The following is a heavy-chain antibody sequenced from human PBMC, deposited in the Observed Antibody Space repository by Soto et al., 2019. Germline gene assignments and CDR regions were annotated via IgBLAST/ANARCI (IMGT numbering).Heavy chain of an antibody. D-gene: IGHD6-13*01. Sequence: EVQLVESGGGLVQPGGSLRLSCAASGFTFSSYAMHWVRQAPGKGLEYVSAISSNGGSTYYANSVKGRFTISRDNSKNTLYLQMGSLRAEDMAVYYDARDLSSSSVRSIDYWGQGTLVTVSS. CDR1: GFTFSSYA. CDR2: ISSNGGST. V-gene: IGHV3-64*01. CDR3: ARDLSSSSVRSIDY. J-gene: IGHJ4*02.